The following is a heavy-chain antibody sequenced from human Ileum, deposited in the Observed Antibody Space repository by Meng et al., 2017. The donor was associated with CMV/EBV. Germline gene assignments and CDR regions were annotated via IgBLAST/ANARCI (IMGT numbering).Heavy chain of an antibody. CDR3: ARRRDTSSWYYYYFGMDV. Sequence: SETLSLTCSVSGGSINISPYYWAWIRQPPGKGLEWIGYIYYSGGTNYNPSLKSRLTISVDTSKNQFSLKLNSVTAADTAVYYCARRRDTSSWYYYYFGMDVWGQGTTVTVSS. J-gene: IGHJ6*02. CDR1: GGSINISPYY. CDR2: IYYSGGT. V-gene: IGHV4-61*05. D-gene: IGHD6-13*01.